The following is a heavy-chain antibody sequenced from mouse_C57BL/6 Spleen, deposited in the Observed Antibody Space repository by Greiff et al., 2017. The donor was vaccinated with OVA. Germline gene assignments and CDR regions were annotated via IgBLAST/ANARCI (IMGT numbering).Heavy chain of an antibody. Sequence: VQLQQPGAELVKPGASVKLSCKASGYTFTSYWMQWVKQRPGQGLEWIGEIDPSDSYTNYNQKFKGKATLTVDTSSSTAYTQLSSLTSEDSAVYYCARLDDGYYGYWGQGTTLTVSS. CDR3: ARLDDGYYGY. D-gene: IGHD2-3*01. CDR2: IDPSDSYT. J-gene: IGHJ2*01. CDR1: GYTFTSYW. V-gene: IGHV1-50*01.